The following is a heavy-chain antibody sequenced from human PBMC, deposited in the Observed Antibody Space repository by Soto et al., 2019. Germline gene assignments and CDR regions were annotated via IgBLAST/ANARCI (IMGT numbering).Heavy chain of an antibody. Sequence: EVQLVESGGGLVKPGGSLRLSCAASGFTFSSYSMNWARQAPGKGLEWVSSISSSSSYIYYADSVKGRFTISRDNAKNSLYLQMNSLRAEDTAVYYCAKVSRGFDDAFDIWGQGTMVTVSS. J-gene: IGHJ3*02. V-gene: IGHV3-21*01. CDR1: GFTFSSYS. CDR2: ISSSSSYI. CDR3: AKVSRGFDDAFDI.